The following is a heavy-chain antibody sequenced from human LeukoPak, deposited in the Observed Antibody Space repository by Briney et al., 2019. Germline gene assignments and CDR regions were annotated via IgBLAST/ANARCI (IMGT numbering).Heavy chain of an antibody. CDR3: AFYGSGSYYTDSDY. J-gene: IGHJ4*02. CDR2: INHSGST. D-gene: IGHD3-10*01. Sequence: SETLSLTCAVYGGSFGGYYWSWIRQPPGKGLEWIGEINHSGSTNYNPSLKSRVTISVDTSKNQFSLKLSSVTAADTAVYYCAFYGSGSYYTDSDYWGQGTLVTVSS. CDR1: GGSFGGYY. V-gene: IGHV4-34*01.